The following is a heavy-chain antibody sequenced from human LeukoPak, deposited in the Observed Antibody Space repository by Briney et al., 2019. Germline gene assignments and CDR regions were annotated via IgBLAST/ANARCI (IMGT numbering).Heavy chain of an antibody. Sequence: ASVKVSCKASGGTFSSYAISWVRQAPGQGLEWMGWISAYNGNTNYAQKLQGRVTMTTDTSTSTAYMELRSLRSDDTAVYYCARDRNRYYDILTGPFDPWGQGTLVTVSS. CDR3: ARDRNRYYDILTGPFDP. D-gene: IGHD3-9*01. V-gene: IGHV1-18*01. CDR1: GGTFSSYA. CDR2: ISAYNGNT. J-gene: IGHJ5*02.